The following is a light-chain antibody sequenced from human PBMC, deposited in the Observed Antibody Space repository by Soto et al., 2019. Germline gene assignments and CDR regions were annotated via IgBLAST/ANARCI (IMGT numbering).Light chain of an antibody. CDR1: SSNIGSNY. Sequence: QSVLTQPPSASGTPGQRVTISCSGSSSNIGSNYVYWYQQLPGTAPKLLIYSNNQRPSGVPDRFSGSKSGTSASLAISGLGAEDGADYNCAAWDDSLSVPVFGGGTKLPAL. V-gene: IGLV1-47*02. CDR2: SNN. J-gene: IGLJ2*01. CDR3: AAWDDSLSVPV.